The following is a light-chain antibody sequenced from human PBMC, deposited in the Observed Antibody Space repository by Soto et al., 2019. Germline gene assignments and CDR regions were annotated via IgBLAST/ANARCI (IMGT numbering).Light chain of an antibody. V-gene: IGKV3-20*01. CDR3: LQYGSSPIT. Sequence: EIVLTQTPGTLSLSPGERATLSCRASQSVSSNYLAWYQQKPGQAPRVLIYVASSRATGIPDRFSGSGSGTDFTLTISRLEPEDFAVYYCLQYGSSPITFGQGTRLEIK. J-gene: IGKJ5*01. CDR1: QSVSSNY. CDR2: VAS.